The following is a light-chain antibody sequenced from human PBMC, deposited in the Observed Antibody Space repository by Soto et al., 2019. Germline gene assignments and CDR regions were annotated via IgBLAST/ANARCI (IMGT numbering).Light chain of an antibody. CDR2: GSS. Sequence: EVVLTQSPGTLSLSPGERATLSCRASQSVSNKYLAWYQQKPGQAPRLLIFGSSDRATGIPDRFSGSGSGTDFTLTIRRLEPEDFAVYYCQQYGSSPPYTFGQWTTLQIK. V-gene: IGKV3-20*01. J-gene: IGKJ2*01. CDR3: QQYGSSPPYT. CDR1: QSVSNKY.